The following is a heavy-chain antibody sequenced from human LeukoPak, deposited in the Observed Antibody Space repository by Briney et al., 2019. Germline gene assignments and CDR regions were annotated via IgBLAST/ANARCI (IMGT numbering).Heavy chain of an antibody. D-gene: IGHD3-16*01. CDR3: ARDRITFGGVTEY. V-gene: IGHV4-34*01. CDR1: GGSFSGYY. Sequence: SETLSLTCAVYGGSFSGYYWSWIRQPPGKGLEWIGEINHSGSTNYNPSLKSRVIISVDTSKNQFSLKLSSVTAADTAVYYCARDRITFGGVTEYWGQGTLVTVSS. J-gene: IGHJ4*02. CDR2: INHSGST.